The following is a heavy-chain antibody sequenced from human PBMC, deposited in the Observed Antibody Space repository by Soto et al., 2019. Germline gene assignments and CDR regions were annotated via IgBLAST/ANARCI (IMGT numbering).Heavy chain of an antibody. V-gene: IGHV3-48*01. Sequence: GGSLRLSCASSGFTFSSYGMDWVRQTRGKGLEWVSYVSSGSATIYYADSVKGRFTISRDNSKNTLYLQMNSLRAEDTAVYYCAKVAIFGPPEYFDYWGQGTLVTVSS. CDR2: VSSGSATI. CDR1: GFTFSSYG. J-gene: IGHJ4*02. D-gene: IGHD3-3*01. CDR3: AKVAIFGPPEYFDY.